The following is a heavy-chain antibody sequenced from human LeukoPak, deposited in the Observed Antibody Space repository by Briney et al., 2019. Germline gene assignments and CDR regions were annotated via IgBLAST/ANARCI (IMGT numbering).Heavy chain of an antibody. J-gene: IGHJ4*02. CDR2: INHSGST. CDR1: GGSFSGYY. V-gene: IGHV4-34*01. CDR3: ARYSYSGSSYYFDY. D-gene: IGHD1-26*01. Sequence: SETLSLTCAVYGGSFSGYYWSWIRQPPGKGLEWIGEINHSGSTNYNPSLKSRVTISVDTSKNQFSLKLSSVTAADTAVYYCARYSYSGSSYYFDYWGQGTLVTVSS.